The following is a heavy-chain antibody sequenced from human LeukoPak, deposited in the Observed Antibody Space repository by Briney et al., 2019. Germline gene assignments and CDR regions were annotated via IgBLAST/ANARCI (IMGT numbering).Heavy chain of an antibody. Sequence: SETLSLTCTVSSGSISSYYWSWIRQPAGKGLEWIGRIYTSGSTNYNPSLKSRVTMSVDTSKNQFSLKLSSVTAADTAVYYCASSRAYYYDSSGYYYFDYWGQGTLVTVSS. J-gene: IGHJ4*02. CDR3: ASSRAYYYDSSGYYYFDY. CDR1: SGSISSYY. D-gene: IGHD3-22*01. V-gene: IGHV4-4*07. CDR2: IYTSGST.